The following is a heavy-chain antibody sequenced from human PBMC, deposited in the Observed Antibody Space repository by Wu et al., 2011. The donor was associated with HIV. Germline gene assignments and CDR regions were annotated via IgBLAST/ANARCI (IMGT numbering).Heavy chain of an antibody. V-gene: IGHV1-18*01. CDR2: ISAYNGDT. CDR3: ATGPLKDRVPFDY. CDR1: SYTFGSYA. Sequence: QVQLVQSGPEVKKPGASVKVSCTASSYTFGSYAMGWVRQAPGQGLEWMGWISAYNGDTDYAQKFQGRVTMTTDTSTSTTYMELRSLRSDDTAVYYCATGPLKDRVPFDYWGQGTLVTVSS. D-gene: IGHD2-15*01. J-gene: IGHJ4*02.